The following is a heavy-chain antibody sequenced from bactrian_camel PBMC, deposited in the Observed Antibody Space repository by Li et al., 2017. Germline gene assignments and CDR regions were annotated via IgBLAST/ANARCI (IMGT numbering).Heavy chain of an antibody. CDR1: GFVFSRDC. D-gene: IGHD6*01. CDR2: IYNGAGRT. CDR3: AAGPALPLYGDNWCNARYFDL. V-gene: IGHV3S1*01. Sequence: HVQLVESGGGSVQAGGSLRLSCVASGFVFSRDCMGWFREAPGKEREGIAAIYNGAGRTYYADSVKGRFTISTDNAKDTVYLQMNRLKPEDTASHYCAAGPALPLYGDNWCNARYFDLWGQGTQVTVS. J-gene: IGHJ6*01.